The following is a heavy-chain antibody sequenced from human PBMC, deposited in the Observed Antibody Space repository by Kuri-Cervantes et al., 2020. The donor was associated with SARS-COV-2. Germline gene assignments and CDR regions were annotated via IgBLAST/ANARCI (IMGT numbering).Heavy chain of an antibody. V-gene: IGHV3-48*01. CDR2: ISSSSSTI. CDR1: GFTFSSYS. Sequence: GGSLKISCAASGFTFSSYSMNWVRQAPGKGLEWVSYISSSSSTIYYADSVKGRFTISRDNAKNSLYLQMNSLRAEDTAVYYCARDSSSGWFSYWGQGTLVTVSS. D-gene: IGHD6-19*01. CDR3: ARDSSSGWFSY. J-gene: IGHJ4*02.